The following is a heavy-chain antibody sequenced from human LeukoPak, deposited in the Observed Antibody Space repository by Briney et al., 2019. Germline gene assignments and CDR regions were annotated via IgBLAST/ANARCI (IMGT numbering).Heavy chain of an antibody. Sequence: GGSLRLSCAASGFTFNNYGMHWVRQAPGKGLEWVTVISSDGRDKYYADSVKGRFSISRDNANDTLYLQMNSLRHEDTAVYYCAKDPYRSAFGELMGFDYWGQGTLVTVSS. D-gene: IGHD3-10*01. CDR2: ISSDGRDK. V-gene: IGHV3-30*18. CDR1: GFTFNNYG. J-gene: IGHJ4*02. CDR3: AKDPYRSAFGELMGFDY.